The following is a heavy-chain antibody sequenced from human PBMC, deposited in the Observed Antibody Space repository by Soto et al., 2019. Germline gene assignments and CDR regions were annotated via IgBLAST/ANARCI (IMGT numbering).Heavy chain of an antibody. CDR3: ATRITVFGLLIPPFDP. CDR2: INHTGGT. CDR1: GGSVNGYY. Sequence: SETLSLTCAVYGGSVNGYYWNWVRQPPGKGLGWIGEINHTGGTHYNPSLKSRVTMSVDTSKNQFSLRLSSVTAADTAIYYCATRITVFGLLIPPFDPWGQGTQVTVSS. D-gene: IGHD3-3*01. J-gene: IGHJ5*02. V-gene: IGHV4-34*01.